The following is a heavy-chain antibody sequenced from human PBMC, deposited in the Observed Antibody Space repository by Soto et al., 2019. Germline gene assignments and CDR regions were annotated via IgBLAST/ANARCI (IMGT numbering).Heavy chain of an antibody. CDR1: GVSISTGDYY. V-gene: IGHV4-30-4*01. CDR3: ASEDGYKRTF. Sequence: LSLTCTVAGVSISTGDYYLSWIRQPPGKGLEWIGYIYYSGSTVYSPTLKSRVTISLNTPKNQFSLRLGSVTAADTAMYYCASEDGYKRTFWGQGTQVTVSS. D-gene: IGHD5-12*01. J-gene: IGHJ4*02. CDR2: IYYSGST.